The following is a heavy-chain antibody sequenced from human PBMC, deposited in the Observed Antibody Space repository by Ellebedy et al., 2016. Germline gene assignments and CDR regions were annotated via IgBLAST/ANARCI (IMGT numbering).Heavy chain of an antibody. J-gene: IGHJ4*02. CDR3: AKWSAPYDILTGAFDY. D-gene: IGHD3-9*01. CDR1: GFTFTSYA. Sequence: GESLKISXAVSGFTFTSYAMSWVRQAPGKGLEWVSAISGSGGSTYYADSVKGRFTISRDNSKNTLYLQMNSLRAEDTAVYYCAKWSAPYDILTGAFDYWGQGTLVTVSS. V-gene: IGHV3-23*01. CDR2: ISGSGGST.